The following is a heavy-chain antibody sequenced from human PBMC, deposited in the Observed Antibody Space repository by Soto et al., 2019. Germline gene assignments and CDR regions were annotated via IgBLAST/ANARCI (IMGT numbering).Heavy chain of an antibody. CDR3: AGGSSSLSNDY. CDR1: GGSFSGYY. Sequence: AETLSLTCAVYGGSFSGYYWSWIRQPPGKGLEWIGEINHSGSTNYNPSLKSRVTISVDTSKNQFSLKLSSVTAADTAVYYCAGGSSSLSNDYWGQGTLVTVSS. CDR2: INHSGST. J-gene: IGHJ4*02. D-gene: IGHD6-6*01. V-gene: IGHV4-34*01.